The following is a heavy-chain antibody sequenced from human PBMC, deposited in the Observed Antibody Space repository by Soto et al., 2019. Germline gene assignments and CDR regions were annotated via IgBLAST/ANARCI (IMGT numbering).Heavy chain of an antibody. CDR2: ISPGGNSV. D-gene: IGHD5-12*01. V-gene: IGHV3-21*02. CDR3: ARPRGPRGYDLIDY. CDR1: GFPFSSFS. Sequence: VQVVESGGGLVKPGGSLRLACAASGFPFSSFSWNWVRQAPGKGLEWVSSISPGGNSVYYADSVKGRFTISTDNAKTSLYLQMNNLGAEDAAVYYCARPRGPRGYDLIDYWGQGTLVTVSS. J-gene: IGHJ4*02.